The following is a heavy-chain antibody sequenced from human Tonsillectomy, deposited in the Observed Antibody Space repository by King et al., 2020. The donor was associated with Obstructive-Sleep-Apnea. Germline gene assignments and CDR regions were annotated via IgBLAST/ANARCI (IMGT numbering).Heavy chain of an antibody. Sequence: VQLVESGAEVKKPGASVKVSCKASGYTFTSFSINWVRQAPGQGLEWMGWISTYSGDTSFAQKLPGRVTMTNDPSTGTAYMERRSLRSDDTAVYYCARGGRFSGSYYSDNWGQGTLVTVSS. CDR2: ISTYSGDT. V-gene: IGHV1-18*04. J-gene: IGHJ4*02. CDR3: ARGGRFSGSYYSDN. D-gene: IGHD1-26*01. CDR1: GYTFTSFS.